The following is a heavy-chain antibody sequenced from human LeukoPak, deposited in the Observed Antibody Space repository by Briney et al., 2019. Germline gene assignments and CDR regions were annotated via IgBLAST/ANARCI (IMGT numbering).Heavy chain of an antibody. D-gene: IGHD2-2*01. CDR2: VSPSGDIT. Sequence: GGSLRLSCAASGFIFSSHGMNWVRQAPGKGLEWVSGVSPSGDITYYADSVKGRFTISRDDSRNTLYLQMNSLRAEDTAVYYCAKRVVPAANDYHYYYYMDVWGKGTTVTVSS. CDR1: GFIFSSHG. V-gene: IGHV3-23*01. CDR3: AKRVVPAANDYHYYYYMDV. J-gene: IGHJ6*03.